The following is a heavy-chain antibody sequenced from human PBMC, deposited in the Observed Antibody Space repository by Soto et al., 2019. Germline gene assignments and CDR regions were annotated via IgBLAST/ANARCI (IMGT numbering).Heavy chain of an antibody. CDR2: ISVSGVGT. V-gene: IGHV3-23*01. CDR3: AKSDTSNYFYSNF. CDR1: GFSVSSYA. D-gene: IGHD4-4*01. J-gene: IGHJ4*02. Sequence: GGSLRLSCAASGFSVSSYAMSWVRQAPGEGLECVSAISVSGVGTFYADSVKGRFTISRDSSQNTLHLQMNSLRAEDTAVYYCAKSDTSNYFYSNFWGQGTLVTVSS.